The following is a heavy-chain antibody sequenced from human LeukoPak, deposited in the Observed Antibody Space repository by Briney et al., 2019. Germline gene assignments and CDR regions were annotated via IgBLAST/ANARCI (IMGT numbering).Heavy chain of an antibody. D-gene: IGHD4-17*01. CDR1: GGCISSCGYY. J-gene: IGHJ3*02. CDR3: ARDWKDDYGDYNAFDI. CDR2: IYYSGST. Sequence: PSQTLSLTCTVSGGCISSCGYYWSWIRQHPGKGLEWIGYIYYSGSTYYNPSLKSRVTISVDTSKNQFSLKLSSVTAADTAVYYCARDWKDDYGDYNAFDIWGQGTMVTVSS. V-gene: IGHV4-31*03.